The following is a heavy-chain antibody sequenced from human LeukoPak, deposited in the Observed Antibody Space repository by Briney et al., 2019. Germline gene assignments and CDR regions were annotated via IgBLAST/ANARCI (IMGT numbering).Heavy chain of an antibody. CDR3: AGQWELSYYYMDV. D-gene: IGHD1-26*01. Sequence: PGGSLRLSCAASGFTFSSYAMSWVRQAPGKGLEWVSAISGSGGSTYYADSVKGRFTISRDNSKNTLYLQMNSLRAEDTAVYYCAGQWELSYYYMDVWGKGTTVTVSS. CDR1: GFTFSSYA. V-gene: IGHV3-23*01. CDR2: ISGSGGST. J-gene: IGHJ6*03.